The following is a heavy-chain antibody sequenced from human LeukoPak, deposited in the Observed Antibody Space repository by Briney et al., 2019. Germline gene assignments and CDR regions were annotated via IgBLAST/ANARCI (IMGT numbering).Heavy chain of an antibody. D-gene: IGHD1-26*01. V-gene: IGHV4-61*02. CDR3: ARRGSGSYKL. CDR1: GGSISSGSYY. J-gene: IGHJ4*02. CDR2: IHTSGST. Sequence: SQTLSLTCTVSGGSISSGSYYWSWIRQPAGKGLEWIGRIHTSGSTNYNPSLKSRVTISVDTSKNQFSLKLSSVTAADTAVYYCARRGSGSYKLWGQGTLVTVSS.